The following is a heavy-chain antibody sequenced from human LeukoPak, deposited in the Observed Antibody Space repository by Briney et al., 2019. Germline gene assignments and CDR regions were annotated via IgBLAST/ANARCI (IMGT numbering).Heavy chain of an antibody. D-gene: IGHD3-22*01. CDR3: AREADSSGYYYSVFDY. CDR1: GFTFSSYG. Sequence: GGSLRLSCAASGFTFSSYGMHWVRQAPGKGLEWVAVMWYDGSNKYYADSVKGRFTISRDNSKNTLYLQMNSLRAEDTAVYYCAREADSSGYYYSVFDYWGQGTLVTVSS. J-gene: IGHJ4*02. V-gene: IGHV3-33*08. CDR2: MWYDGSNK.